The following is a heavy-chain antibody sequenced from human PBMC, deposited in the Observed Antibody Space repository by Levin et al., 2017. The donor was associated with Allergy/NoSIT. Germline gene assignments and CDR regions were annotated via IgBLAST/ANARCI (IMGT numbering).Heavy chain of an antibody. CDR1: GVSISSGGYY. V-gene: IGHV4-31*03. J-gene: IGHJ5*02. D-gene: IGHD2-15*01. CDR3: ARHLGCSGGSCYPGSWFDP. Sequence: SQTLSLPCTVSGVSISSGGYYWSWIRQHPGKGLEWIGYIYYSGSTYYNPSLKSRVTISVDTSKNQFSLKLSSVTAADTAVYYCARHLGCSGGSCYPGSWFDPWGQGTLVTVSS. CDR2: IYYSGST.